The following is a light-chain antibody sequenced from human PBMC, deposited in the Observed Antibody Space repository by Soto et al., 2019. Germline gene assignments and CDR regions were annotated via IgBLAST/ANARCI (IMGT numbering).Light chain of an antibody. CDR2: DVT. CDR1: SSDVGSYNR. Sequence: QSVLTQPPSVSGSPGQSVAISCTGTSSDVGSYNRVAWYQQPPGTAPKLVIYDVTNRPSGVPDRFSGSKSGNTASLTISGLQAEDEADYYCNSFTTSSTYVFGTGTKVTV. CDR3: NSFTTSSTYV. V-gene: IGLV2-18*02. J-gene: IGLJ1*01.